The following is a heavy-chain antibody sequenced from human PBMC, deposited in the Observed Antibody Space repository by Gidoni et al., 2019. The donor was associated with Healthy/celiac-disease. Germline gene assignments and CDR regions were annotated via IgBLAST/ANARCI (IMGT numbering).Heavy chain of an antibody. CDR2: SYYSGST. CDR1: GGSISSGDYY. V-gene: IGHV4-30-4*01. D-gene: IGHD3-9*01. CDR3: ARVGLRYFDWYV. Sequence: QVQLQESGPGPVKPSQTLSLTCTVSGGSISSGDYYWSWIRQPPGKGLEWIGYSYYSGSTYYNPSLKSRVTISVDTSKNQFSLKLSSVTAADTAVYYCARVGLRYFDWYVWGKGTTVTVSS. J-gene: IGHJ6*04.